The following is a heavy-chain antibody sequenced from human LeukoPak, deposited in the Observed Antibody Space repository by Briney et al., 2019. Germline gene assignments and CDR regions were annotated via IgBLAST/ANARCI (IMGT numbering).Heavy chain of an antibody. CDR2: IHYSGSV. CDR1: GGSFSGYY. V-gene: IGHV4-34*01. J-gene: IGHJ4*02. Sequence: SSETLSLTCAVYGGSFSGYYWTWIRQPPGKGLEWIGEIHYSGSVTYNPSLETRVTISVDTSKNQFSLRINSVTAADTAVYYCVRGQWFRAFWSRGTPVTVSS. D-gene: IGHD3-10*01. CDR3: VRGQWFRAF.